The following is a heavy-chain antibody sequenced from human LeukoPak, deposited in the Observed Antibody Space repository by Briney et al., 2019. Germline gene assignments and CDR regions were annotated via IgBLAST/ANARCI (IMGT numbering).Heavy chain of an antibody. Sequence: GGSLRLSCVASGFTFSVYWMAWVRQAPGKGLEWVANIKGDGSEKNYVDSVKGRFTISRDNAKNSLYLQMNSLRAEDTAVYYCAREYCSGGTCYLPGYWGQGTLVTVSS. CDR1: GFTFSVYW. CDR2: IKGDGSEK. J-gene: IGHJ4*02. V-gene: IGHV3-7*04. D-gene: IGHD2-15*01. CDR3: AREYCSGGTCYLPGY.